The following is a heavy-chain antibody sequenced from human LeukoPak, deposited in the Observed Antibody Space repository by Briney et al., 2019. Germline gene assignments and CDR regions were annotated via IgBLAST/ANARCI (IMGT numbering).Heavy chain of an antibody. J-gene: IGHJ4*02. CDR1: GVSITSYY. Sequence: SETLSLTCTVSGVSITSYYWSWIRQPPGKGLEWIGYIYDSGSTNYNPSLKSRVTISVDTSKNQFSLELSSVTAADTAVYYCARSPIGDLLFDYWGQGTLVTFSS. D-gene: IGHD3-10*01. CDR2: IYDSGST. CDR3: ARSPIGDLLFDY. V-gene: IGHV4-59*08.